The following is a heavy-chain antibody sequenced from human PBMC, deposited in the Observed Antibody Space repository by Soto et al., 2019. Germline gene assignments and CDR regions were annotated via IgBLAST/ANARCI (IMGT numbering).Heavy chain of an antibody. V-gene: IGHV3-72*01. CDR2: TRNKANSYTT. CDR1: GFTFSDHY. J-gene: IGHJ4*02. CDR3: AVSRHTEPLDY. D-gene: IGHD5-18*01. Sequence: PGGSLRLSYAASGFTFSDHYMDWVSQTPGKGLEWVGRTRNKANSYTTEYAASVKGRFTISRDDSKNSLYLQMNSLKTEDTALYYCAVSRHTEPLDYWGQGTLVTVSS.